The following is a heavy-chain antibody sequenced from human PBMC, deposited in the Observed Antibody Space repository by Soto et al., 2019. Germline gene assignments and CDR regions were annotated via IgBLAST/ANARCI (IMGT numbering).Heavy chain of an antibody. CDR1: GGSFSGYY. CDR3: ARVIGCFGELLFDF. V-gene: IGHV4-34*01. CDR2: INHSGST. Sequence: LETLSLTCAVYGGSFSGYYWSWIRQPPGKGLEWIGEINHSGSTNYNPSLKSRVTISVDTSKNQFSLKLSSVTAADTAVYYCARVIGCFGELLFDFWGQRTLVTVSS. J-gene: IGHJ5*01. D-gene: IGHD3-10*01.